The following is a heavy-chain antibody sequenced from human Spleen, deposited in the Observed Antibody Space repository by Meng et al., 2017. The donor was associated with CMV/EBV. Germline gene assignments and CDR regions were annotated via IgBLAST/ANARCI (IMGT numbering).Heavy chain of an antibody. J-gene: IGHJ5*02. V-gene: IGHV4-31*02. CDR1: SGSYY. CDR3: ARMNYCTSTSCYRPYNWFDP. D-gene: IGHD2-2*01. Sequence: SGSYYWRWIRQYPGKGLEWIGNMNDGGSNSYSPTRRRRITITEDHTKNQFSLKLSSVTAADTAVYYCARMNYCTSTSCYRPYNWFDPWGQGTLVTVSS. CDR2: MNDGGSN.